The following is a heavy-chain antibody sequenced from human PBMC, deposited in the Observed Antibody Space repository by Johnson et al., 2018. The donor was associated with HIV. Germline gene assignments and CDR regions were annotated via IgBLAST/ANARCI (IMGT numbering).Heavy chain of an antibody. CDR1: GFTFSSYA. CDR3: AKDSHSSGWSAFDI. Sequence: QVQLVESGGGVVQPGRSLRLSCAASGFTFSSYAMHWVRQAPGKGLEWVAVIWYDGSNKYYADSVKGRFTISRDNSKNTLYLQMNSLRAEDTAVYYCAKDSHSSGWSAFDIWGQGTMVTVSS. J-gene: IGHJ3*02. CDR2: IWYDGSNK. D-gene: IGHD6-19*01. V-gene: IGHV3-30*04.